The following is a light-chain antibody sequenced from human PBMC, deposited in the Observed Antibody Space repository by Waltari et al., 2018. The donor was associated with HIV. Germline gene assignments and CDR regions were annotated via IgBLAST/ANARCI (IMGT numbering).Light chain of an antibody. V-gene: IGKV3-11*01. CDR2: EAS. CDR3: QQRNNWPIT. Sequence: VLTQSPAPLSLSPGGRATLSGRASQSVGSYLAWDQQKPGQVPRLRIYEASKRATGIPAMFSVSGSGTDVTLTISSPEPEDFAVYCCQQRNNWPITFGGGTKVVIK. J-gene: IGKJ4*01. CDR1: QSVGSY.